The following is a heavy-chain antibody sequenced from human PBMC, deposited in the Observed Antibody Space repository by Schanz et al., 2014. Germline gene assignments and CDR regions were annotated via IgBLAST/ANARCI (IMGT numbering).Heavy chain of an antibody. J-gene: IGHJ3*02. CDR2: ISGSGGST. Sequence: PGGSLRLSCAASGITFSSHSFNWVRQAPGKGLEWVSAISGSGGSTYYADSVKGRFTISRDNSKNTLYLQMKSLRAENAAVYYCARGGFGELSAFDIWGQGTMVTVSS. CDR1: GITFSSHS. CDR3: ARGGFGELSAFDI. V-gene: IGHV3-23*01. D-gene: IGHD3-10*01.